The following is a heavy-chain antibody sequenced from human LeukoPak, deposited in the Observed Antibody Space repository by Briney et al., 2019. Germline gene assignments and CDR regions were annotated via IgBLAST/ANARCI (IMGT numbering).Heavy chain of an antibody. CDR2: ISYSSSII. V-gene: IGHV3-48*01. CDR1: GFTFSSYS. J-gene: IGHJ4*02. CDR3: AKDGTRGSWYGY. Sequence: GGSLRLSCAASGFTFSSYSMNWVRQAPGKGLEWVSYISYSSSIINYADSVKGRFTISRDNAKNSLYLQMNSLRAEDTAVYYCAKDGTRGSWYGYWGQGTLVTVSS. D-gene: IGHD6-13*01.